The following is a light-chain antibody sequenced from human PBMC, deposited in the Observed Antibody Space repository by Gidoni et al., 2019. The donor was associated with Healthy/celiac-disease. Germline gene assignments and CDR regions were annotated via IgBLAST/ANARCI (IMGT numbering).Light chain of an antibody. J-gene: IGKJ1*01. CDR1: QSVSSY. CDR3: QQRSNWPVPWT. Sequence: EIVLTQSPATLSLSPGERATLSCRASQSVSSYLAWYQQKPGQAPRLLIYDASNRATGIPARFRGSGSGTDFTLTISSLEPEDFAVYYCQQRSNWPVPWTFXQXTKVEIK. V-gene: IGKV3-11*01. CDR2: DAS.